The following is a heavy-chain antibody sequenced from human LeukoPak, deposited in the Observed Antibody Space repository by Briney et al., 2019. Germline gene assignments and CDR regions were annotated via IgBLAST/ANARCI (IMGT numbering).Heavy chain of an antibody. CDR1: GFSFSDYY. V-gene: IGHV3-11*01. D-gene: IGHD3-3*01. Sequence: SLRLSCAASGFSFSDYYMNWIRQAPGKGLEWLSFISGSGNSIYYAHSVKGRFTISRDNANNSVHLQMNSLRADDTAVYYCTRDGLSLSSARFDPWGQGTLVTVSS. CDR2: ISGSGNSI. J-gene: IGHJ5*02. CDR3: TRDGLSLSSARFDP.